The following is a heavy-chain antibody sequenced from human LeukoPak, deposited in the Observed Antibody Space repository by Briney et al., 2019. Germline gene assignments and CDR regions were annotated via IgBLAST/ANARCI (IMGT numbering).Heavy chain of an antibody. Sequence: ASQTLSLTCTVSGGSISSGGYYWSWIRQHPGKGLEWIGYIYYSGSTYYNPSLKSRVTISVDTSKNQFPLKLSSVTAADTAVYYCARGQPGWFDPWGQGTLVTVSS. CDR2: IYYSGST. J-gene: IGHJ5*02. V-gene: IGHV4-31*03. CDR3: ARGQPGWFDP. CDR1: GGSISSGGYY.